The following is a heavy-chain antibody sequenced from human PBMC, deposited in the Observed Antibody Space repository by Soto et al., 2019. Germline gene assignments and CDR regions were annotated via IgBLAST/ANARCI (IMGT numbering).Heavy chain of an antibody. D-gene: IGHD6-13*01. CDR2: IYYSGST. Sequence: QLQLQESGPGLVKPSETLSLTCTVSGGSISSSSYYWGWIRQPPGKGLEWIGSIYYSGSTYYNPSLKRRVTISVDTAKNQFALKLSSVTAADTAVYYCARHPRTIPYSSSWYRGPVAFDIWGQGTMVTVSS. V-gene: IGHV4-39*01. CDR1: GGSISSSSYY. J-gene: IGHJ3*02. CDR3: ARHPRTIPYSSSWYRGPVAFDI.